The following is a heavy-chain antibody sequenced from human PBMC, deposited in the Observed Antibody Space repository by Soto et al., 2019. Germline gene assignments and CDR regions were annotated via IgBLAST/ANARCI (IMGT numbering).Heavy chain of an antibody. V-gene: IGHV3-30*18. CDR2: ISYDGSNK. D-gene: IGHD2-21*02. CDR3: AKDFHAVVTPGGDDY. CDR1: GFTFSSYG. Sequence: QVQLVESGGGVVQPGRSLRLSCAASGFTFSSYGMHWVRQAPGKGLEWVAVISYDGSNKYYADSVKGRFTISRDNSKNTLYLQMNSLRAEDTAVYYCAKDFHAVVTPGGDDYWGQGTLVTVSS. J-gene: IGHJ4*02.